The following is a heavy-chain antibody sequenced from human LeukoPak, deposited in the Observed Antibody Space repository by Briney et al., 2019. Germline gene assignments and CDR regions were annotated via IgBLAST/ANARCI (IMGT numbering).Heavy chain of an antibody. V-gene: IGHV4-34*01. J-gene: IGHJ2*01. Sequence: SETLSLTCAVYGESFSGYSWSWIRQPPGKGLEWIGEINQRRNANYNPSLKSRVTISIDTSKNQFSLKLSSVTAADTAVYYCARHGWHAWYFDLWGRGTLVTVSS. D-gene: IGHD6-19*01. CDR3: ARHGWHAWYFDL. CDR2: INQRRNA. CDR1: GESFSGYS.